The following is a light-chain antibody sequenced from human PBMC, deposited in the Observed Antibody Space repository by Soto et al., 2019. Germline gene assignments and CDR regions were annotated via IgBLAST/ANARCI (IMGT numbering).Light chain of an antibody. Sequence: QSALTQPASVSGSPGQSVTISCTGTSSDIGAYKYVSWYQHHPGKSPRLLIYEVSNRPSGVSNRFSASKSANTASLTISGLQADDEADYFCCSYRSSSTLVFGGGTKVTVL. CDR3: CSYRSSSTLV. CDR2: EVS. CDR1: SSDIGAYKY. J-gene: IGLJ2*01. V-gene: IGLV2-14*01.